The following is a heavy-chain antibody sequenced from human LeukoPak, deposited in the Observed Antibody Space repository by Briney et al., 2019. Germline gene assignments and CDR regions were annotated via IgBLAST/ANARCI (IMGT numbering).Heavy chain of an antibody. V-gene: IGHV3-64*01. CDR2: LSSNGGST. J-gene: IGHJ4*02. CDR3: ARSSGWFDY. Sequence: EPGGSLRLSCAASGFTFSSYAMHWVRQAPGKGLEYVSALSSNGGSTYYAISVKGRFTISRDNSKNTLYLQMDSLRTEDMAVYYCARSSGWFDYWGQGTLVTVSS. CDR1: GFTFSSYA. D-gene: IGHD6-19*01.